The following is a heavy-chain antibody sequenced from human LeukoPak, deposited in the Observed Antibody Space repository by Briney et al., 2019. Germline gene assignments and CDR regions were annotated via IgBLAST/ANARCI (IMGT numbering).Heavy chain of an antibody. D-gene: IGHD3-10*01. J-gene: IGHJ4*02. CDR3: ARDSATKVRGPVIGSTDF. V-gene: IGHV3-23*01. Sequence: GGSLRLSCAASGFTFSSYAMSWVRQAPGKGLEWVSAISGSGGSTYYADSVKGRFTISRDNSKNTLYLQMNSLRAEDTAVYYCARDSATKVRGPVIGSTDFWGQGTLVTVSS. CDR1: GFTFSSYA. CDR2: ISGSGGST.